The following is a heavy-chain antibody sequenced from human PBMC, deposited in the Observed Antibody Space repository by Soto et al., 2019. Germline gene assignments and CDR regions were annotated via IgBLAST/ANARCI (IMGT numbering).Heavy chain of an antibody. V-gene: IGHV1-3*01. J-gene: IGHJ5*02. CDR1: GYPFTSNA. CDR2: INPANGNT. D-gene: IGHD1-7*01. CDR3: AREGKPLFRELVGWFDP. Sequence: QVQRVQSGAEVKKAGASVKISCQASGYPFTSNAIYWVRQAPGQRPEWMGWINPANGNTKYSPKFQGRVTITRDTSASTAYMELRTLTSEDTGLYSCAREGKPLFRELVGWFDPWGQGTLLTVSS.